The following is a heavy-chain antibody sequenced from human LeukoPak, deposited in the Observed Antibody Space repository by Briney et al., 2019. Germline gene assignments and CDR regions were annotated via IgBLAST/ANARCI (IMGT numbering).Heavy chain of an antibody. J-gene: IGHJ4*02. V-gene: IGHV1-46*01. Sequence: ASVKVSCKASGYRFTSFHMHWVGLAPGQGLEWMGIINPSDGSTTYAQKFQGRVTMTRDTSTTTVYMELSSLTSEDTAVYYCAKWKSGSLFDYWGQGTLVTVSS. D-gene: IGHD1-26*01. CDR1: GYRFTSFH. CDR3: AKWKSGSLFDY. CDR2: INPSDGST.